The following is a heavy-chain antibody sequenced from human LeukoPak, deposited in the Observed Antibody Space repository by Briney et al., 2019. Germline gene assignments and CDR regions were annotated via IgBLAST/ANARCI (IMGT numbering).Heavy chain of an antibody. CDR3: ARGTWATLYYYYMDV. J-gene: IGHJ6*03. V-gene: IGHV3-33*01. D-gene: IGHD5-24*01. Sequence: GGSLRLSCAASGFTFSNHAMHWVRQAPGKGLEWVTLVWYDGNRKYYADSVKGRFTISRDNAKNTLYLQMNSLRAEDTAVYYCARGTWATLYYYYMDVWGKGTTVTVSS. CDR2: VWYDGNRK. CDR1: GFTFSNHA.